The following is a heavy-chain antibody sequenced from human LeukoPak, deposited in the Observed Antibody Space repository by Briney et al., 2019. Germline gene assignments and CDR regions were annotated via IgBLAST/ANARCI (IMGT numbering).Heavy chain of an antibody. V-gene: IGHV3-23*01. CDR3: AKGDYDILTGDYTYYYGYGMDV. CDR1: GFTFSSYA. D-gene: IGHD3-9*01. J-gene: IGHJ6*02. CDR2: ISGSGGLS. Sequence: GGSLRLSCAASGFTFSSYAMSWVRQAPGKGLEWVSPISGSGGLSYYADSERGRFTIPRDKPKNKLYLQINSLRAEAMAVYYCAKGDYDILTGDYTYYYGYGMDVWGQGTTVTVSS.